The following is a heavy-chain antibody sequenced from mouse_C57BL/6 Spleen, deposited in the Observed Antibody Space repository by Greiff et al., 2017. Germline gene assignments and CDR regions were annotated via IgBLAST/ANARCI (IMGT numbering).Heavy chain of an antibody. D-gene: IGHD4-1*02. J-gene: IGHJ1*03. CDR2: IYPGSGNT. V-gene: IGHV1-76*01. CDR1: GYTFTDYY. Sequence: VQLQESGAELVRPGASVKLSCKASGYTFTDYYINWVKQRPGQGLEWIARIYPGSGNTYYNEKFKGKATLTAEKSSSTAYMQLSSLTSEDSAVYFCASQLGRDWYFDVWGTGTTVTVSS. CDR3: ASQLGRDWYFDV.